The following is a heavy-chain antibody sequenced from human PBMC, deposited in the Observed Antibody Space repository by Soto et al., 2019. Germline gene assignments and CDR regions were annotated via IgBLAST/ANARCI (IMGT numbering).Heavy chain of an antibody. V-gene: IGHV1-69*06. Sequence: QVQLVQSGAEVKNPGSSVQVSCKASGGTFSSYGISWVRQAPGQGLEWMGGIIATFGTPNYAQKFQGRLTITEDKPPSTVYMDLSSLTSEDTAVYFCARGRYRGNDLSLYYYCHGMDVWGQGTPVTVSS. J-gene: IGHJ6*02. CDR1: GGTFSSYG. D-gene: IGHD5-12*01. CDR2: IIATFGTP. CDR3: ARGRYRGNDLSLYYYCHGMDV.